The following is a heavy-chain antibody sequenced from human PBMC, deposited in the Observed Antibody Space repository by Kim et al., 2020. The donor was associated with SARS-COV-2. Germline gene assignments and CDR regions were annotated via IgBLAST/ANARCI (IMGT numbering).Heavy chain of an antibody. V-gene: IGHV1-3*01. CDR3: ARGSGWAFDY. D-gene: IGHD6-19*01. CDR2: NT. Sequence: NTKCYQKFRGIVTITRDTSASTAYMELTSLRSEDTAIYYCARGSGWAFDYWGQGTLVTVAS. J-gene: IGHJ4*02.